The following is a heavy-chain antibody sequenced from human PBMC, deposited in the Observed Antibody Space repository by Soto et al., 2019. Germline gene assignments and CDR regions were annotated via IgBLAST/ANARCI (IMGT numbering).Heavy chain of an antibody. CDR3: ARDVRGYTYGTFDY. V-gene: IGHV1-18*01. CDR1: GYTFISYG. J-gene: IGHJ4*02. CDR2: ISASNGNT. D-gene: IGHD5-18*01. Sequence: QVQLVQSGAEVKEPGASVKVSCKASGYTFISYGVTWVRQAPGQGLEWMGWISASNGNTKYAEDLQGRVTMTTDTSTSTAYMDLRSLRSDDTAIYYCARDVRGYTYGTFDYWGQGTLVTVSS.